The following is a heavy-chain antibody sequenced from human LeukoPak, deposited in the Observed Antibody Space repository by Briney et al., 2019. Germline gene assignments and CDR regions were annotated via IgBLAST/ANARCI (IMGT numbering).Heavy chain of an antibody. D-gene: IGHD6-19*01. V-gene: IGHV3-7*01. CDR3: ARVSAVAGMGFDY. Sequence: GGSLRLSCAASGFTFSSYRMSWVRQAPGKGLEWVANIKQDGSEKYYVDSVKGRFTISRDNAKNSLYLQMNSLRAEDTAVYYCARVSAVAGMGFDYWGQGTLVTVSS. J-gene: IGHJ4*02. CDR2: IKQDGSEK. CDR1: GFTFSSYR.